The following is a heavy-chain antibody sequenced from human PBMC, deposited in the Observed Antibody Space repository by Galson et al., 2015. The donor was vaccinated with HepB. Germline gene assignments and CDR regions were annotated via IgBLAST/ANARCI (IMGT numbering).Heavy chain of an antibody. CDR2: ISGSGGGT. Sequence: SLRLSCAASGFTFSSYAMSWVRQAPGKGLEWVSAISGSGGGTYYADSVKGRFSISRDNSKNTLYLQMNSLRAEDTAVYYSAKLIVVVLAAISPSWQDYWGQGTLVTVSS. J-gene: IGHJ4*02. D-gene: IGHD2-2*02. CDR1: GFTFSSYA. CDR3: AKLIVVVLAAISPSWQDY. V-gene: IGHV3-23*01.